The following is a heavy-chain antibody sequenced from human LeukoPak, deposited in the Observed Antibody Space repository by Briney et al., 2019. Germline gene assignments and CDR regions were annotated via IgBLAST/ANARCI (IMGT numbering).Heavy chain of an antibody. J-gene: IGHJ4*02. Sequence: ASVKVSCKASGYTFTSYAMHWVRQAPGQRLEWMGWINAGNGNTKYSQKFQGRVTITRDTSASTAYMELRSLRSDDTAVYYCARVVYYDSSGPPDYWGQGTLVTVSS. CDR3: ARVVYYDSSGPPDY. D-gene: IGHD3-22*01. CDR2: INAGNGNT. CDR1: GYTFTSYA. V-gene: IGHV1-3*01.